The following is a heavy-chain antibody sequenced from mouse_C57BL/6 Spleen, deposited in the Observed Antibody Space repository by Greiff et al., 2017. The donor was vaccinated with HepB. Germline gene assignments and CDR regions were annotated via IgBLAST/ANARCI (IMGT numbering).Heavy chain of an antibody. CDR2: IDPEDGDT. J-gene: IGHJ1*03. Sequence: VHVKQSGAELVRPGASVKLSCTASGFNIKDYYMHWVKQRPEQGLEWIGRIDPEDGDTEYAPKFQGKATMTADTSSNTAYLQLSSLTSEDTAVYYCTGVTNWYFDVWGTGTTVTVSS. CDR1: GFNIKDYY. CDR3: TGVTNWYFDV. D-gene: IGHD2-3*01. V-gene: IGHV14-1*01.